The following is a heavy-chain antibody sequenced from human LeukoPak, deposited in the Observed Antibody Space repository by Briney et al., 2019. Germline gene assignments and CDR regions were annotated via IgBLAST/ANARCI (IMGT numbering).Heavy chain of an antibody. CDR1: GGSISSYY. CDR3: ARTAWGTVTAPFDY. Sequence: SETLSLTCTVSGGSISSYYWSWIRQPAGEGLEWIGRIYTSGSTNYNPSLKSRVTMSVDTSKNQFSLKLSSVTAADTAVYYCARTAWGTVTAPFDYWGQGTLVTVSS. J-gene: IGHJ4*02. D-gene: IGHD1-1*01. CDR2: IYTSGST. V-gene: IGHV4-4*07.